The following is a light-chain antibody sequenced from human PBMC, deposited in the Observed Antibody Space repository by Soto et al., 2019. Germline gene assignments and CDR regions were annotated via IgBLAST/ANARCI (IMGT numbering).Light chain of an antibody. CDR3: REALKSQLT. J-gene: IGKJ3*01. V-gene: IGKV2-28*01. Sequence: DIVMTQSPLSLPVTPGEPASISCRSSQSLLHNNGYNYLDWYLQKPGQSPQLLIYLGSNRASGVPDRFSGSGSGTDFTLKISRVEAEDVGVYYCREALKSQLTFGPGTKVESK. CDR1: QSLLHNNGYNY. CDR2: LGS.